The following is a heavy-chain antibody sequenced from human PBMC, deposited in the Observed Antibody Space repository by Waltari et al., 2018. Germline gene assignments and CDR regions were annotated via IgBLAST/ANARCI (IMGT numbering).Heavy chain of an antibody. V-gene: IGHV4-61*02. CDR2: IYTGGST. J-gene: IGHJ5*02. D-gene: IGHD4-17*01. CDR3: ARDRTGRWFDP. Sequence: QVQLQESGPGLVKPSQTLSLTCTVSGGSISRGSYYWSWIRQPAGKGLEWIGRIYTGGSTNYNPSRKSRVTISVDTSKNQFSLKLSSVTAADTAVYYCARDRTGRWFDPWGQGTLVTVSS. CDR1: GGSISRGSYY.